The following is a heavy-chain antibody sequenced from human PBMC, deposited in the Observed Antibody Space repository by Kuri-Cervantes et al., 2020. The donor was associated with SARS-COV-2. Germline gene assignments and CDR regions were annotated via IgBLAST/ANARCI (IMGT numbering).Heavy chain of an antibody. Sequence: SETLSLTCTVSGGSISSSSYYWGWIRQPPGKGLEWIGSIYYSGSTYYNPSLKSRVTISVDTSKNQFSLKLGSVTAADTAVYYCARHPHAVAGPIDYWGQGTLVTVSS. CDR1: GGSISSSSYY. D-gene: IGHD6-19*01. CDR2: IYYSGST. V-gene: IGHV4-39*01. CDR3: ARHPHAVAGPIDY. J-gene: IGHJ4*02.